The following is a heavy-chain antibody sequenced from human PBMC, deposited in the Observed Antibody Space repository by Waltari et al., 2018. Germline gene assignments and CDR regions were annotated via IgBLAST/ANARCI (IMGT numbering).Heavy chain of an antibody. CDR2: INHRGST. CDR1: GGSFSGYY. CDR3: ARVDIVTTNWLDP. V-gene: IGHV4-34*01. Sequence: QVQLQQWGAGLLKPSETLSLTCAVYGGSFSGYYWSWIRQSPEKGLEWIGEINHRGSTTYNPSLKSRVSISVDTSKNQFSLRLSSGTAADTAVYYCARVDIVTTNWLDPWGQGTLVTVSS. D-gene: IGHD5-12*01. J-gene: IGHJ5*02.